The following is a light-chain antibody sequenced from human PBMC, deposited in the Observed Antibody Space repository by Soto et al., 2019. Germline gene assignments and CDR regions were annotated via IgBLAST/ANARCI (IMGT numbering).Light chain of an antibody. J-gene: IGLJ3*02. Sequence: QSALTQPASVSGSPGQSITISCTGTSSDVGGYNYVSWYQHHAGKAPRLMIYASSNRPSGVSHRFSGSRSGNTASLTISGLQAEDEADYYCAVWDDGLNGWVFGGGTKLTVL. CDR3: AVWDDGLNGWV. CDR2: ASS. V-gene: IGLV2-14*01. CDR1: SSDVGGYNY.